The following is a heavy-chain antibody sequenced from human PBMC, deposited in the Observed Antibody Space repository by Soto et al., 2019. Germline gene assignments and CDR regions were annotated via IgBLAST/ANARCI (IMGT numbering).Heavy chain of an antibody. V-gene: IGHV3-30*18. J-gene: IGHJ4*02. Sequence: GGSLRLSCAASRFSFNSYDMHWVRQAPGKGLEWVAVVLYDGSNKYYADSVKGRFTVSRDNSKNTLYLQMDSPRAEDTAVYYCAKSAGKGGLAAPIDYWGLGTLVTVS. D-gene: IGHD6-13*01. CDR3: AKSAGKGGLAAPIDY. CDR2: VLYDGSNK. CDR1: RFSFNSYD.